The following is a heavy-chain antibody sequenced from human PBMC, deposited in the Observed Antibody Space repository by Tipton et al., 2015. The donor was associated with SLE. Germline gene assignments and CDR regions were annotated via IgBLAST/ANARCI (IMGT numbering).Heavy chain of an antibody. CDR3: ARHLGAHNWNY. V-gene: IGHV4-59*08. CDR1: GDSISSYY. CDR2: VHYRGNT. D-gene: IGHD1-20*01. J-gene: IGHJ4*02. Sequence: TLSLTCTVSGDSISSYYWGWIRQPPGKGLEWIGCVHYRGNTNYNPSLKSRVTMSVDTSKSQFSLRLRSVTAADTAMYFCARHLGAHNWNYWGQGTLVTVSS.